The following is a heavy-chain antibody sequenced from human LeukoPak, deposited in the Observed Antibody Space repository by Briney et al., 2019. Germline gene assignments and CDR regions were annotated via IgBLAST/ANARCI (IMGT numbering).Heavy chain of an antibody. Sequence: AGGSLRLSCAASGFTFSSYWMSWVRQAPGKGLEWVANIKQDGSEKYYVDSVKGRFTISRDNAKNSLYLQMNSLRAEDTAVYYCARMDYDSSGYYYVEYFQHWGQGTLVTVSS. D-gene: IGHD3-22*01. CDR3: ARMDYDSSGYYYVEYFQH. CDR1: GFTFSSYW. J-gene: IGHJ1*01. V-gene: IGHV3-7*01. CDR2: IKQDGSEK.